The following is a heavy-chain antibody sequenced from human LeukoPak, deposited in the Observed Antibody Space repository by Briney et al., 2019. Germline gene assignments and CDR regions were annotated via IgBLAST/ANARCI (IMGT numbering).Heavy chain of an antibody. J-gene: IGHJ5*02. CDR3: ARGPLHVALSSGSLKWLDP. D-gene: IGHD3-22*01. Sequence: SVKVSCKASGGSFRSSTFAWVRQAPGRGLEWMGGIVPIFGAPNYAPDFQGRATITTDESTSTVYLQLTSLISEDTAMYYCARGPLHVALSSGSLKWLDPWGQGSLVTVSS. CDR2: IVPIFGAP. V-gene: IGHV1-69*05. CDR1: GGSFRSST.